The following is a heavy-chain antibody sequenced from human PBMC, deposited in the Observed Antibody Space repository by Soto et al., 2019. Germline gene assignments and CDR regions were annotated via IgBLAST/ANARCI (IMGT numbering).Heavy chain of an antibody. CDR3: ARHFISGSWSSRPLGGLHIDY. J-gene: IGHJ4*02. D-gene: IGHD1-26*01. Sequence: SETLSLTCTVSGGSISSSSYYWGWIRQPPGKGLEWIGSIYYSGSTYYNPSLKSRVTISVDTSKNQFSLKLSSVTAADTAVYYCARHFISGSWSSRPLGGLHIDYWGQGTLVTVSS. V-gene: IGHV4-39*01. CDR1: GGSISSSSYY. CDR2: IYYSGST.